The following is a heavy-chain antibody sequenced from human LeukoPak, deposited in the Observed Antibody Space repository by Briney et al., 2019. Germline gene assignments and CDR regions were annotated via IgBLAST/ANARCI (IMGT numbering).Heavy chain of an antibody. D-gene: IGHD4-23*01. CDR2: IYYSGST. CDR3: ARDLGGGIDY. Sequence: PSETLSLTCTVSGGSISSYYWSWIRQPPGKGLEWIGYIYYSGSTNYNPSLKSRVTISVDTSKNQFSLKLSSVTAADTAVYYCARDLGGGIDYWGQGTLVTVPS. CDR1: GGSISSYY. J-gene: IGHJ4*02. V-gene: IGHV4-59*01.